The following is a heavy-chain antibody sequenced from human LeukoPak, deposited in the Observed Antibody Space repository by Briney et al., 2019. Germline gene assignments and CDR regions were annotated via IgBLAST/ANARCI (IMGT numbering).Heavy chain of an antibody. CDR3: ARDLFLSSAHVSS. CDR1: GGTFSSYA. Sequence: GASVKVSCKSSGGTFSSYAISWVRQAPGQGLEWMGRIIPIFGTANYAQKFQGRVTITTDESPSTAYMELSSLRSEDTAVYYCARDLFLSSAHVSSWGQGTLVTASS. D-gene: IGHD6-6*01. V-gene: IGHV1-69*05. J-gene: IGHJ5*02. CDR2: IIPIFGTA.